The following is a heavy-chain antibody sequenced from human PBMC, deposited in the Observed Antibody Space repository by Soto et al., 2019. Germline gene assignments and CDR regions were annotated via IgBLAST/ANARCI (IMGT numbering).Heavy chain of an antibody. CDR1: GDTFNFYT. CDR3: ATSYGSGRQAFDY. Sequence: QVHLVQSGAELKKPGSSVRVSCKASGDTFNFYTINWVRQAPGLGLEWMGRTNPILSMSNSALKFQGRLSISTDXXTSTAYMDLRSLRSDDTAVYYCATSYGSGRQAFDYWGQGALVTVSS. CDR2: TNPILSMS. D-gene: IGHD3-10*01. V-gene: IGHV1-69*02. J-gene: IGHJ4*02.